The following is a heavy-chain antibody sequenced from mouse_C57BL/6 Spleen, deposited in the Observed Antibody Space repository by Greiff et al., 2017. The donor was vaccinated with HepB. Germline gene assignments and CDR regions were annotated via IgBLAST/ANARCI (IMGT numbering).Heavy chain of an antibody. CDR3: ARSGLRLFDY. V-gene: IGHV1-50*01. D-gene: IGHD2-2*01. Sequence: QVQLQQSGAELVKPGASVKLSCKASGYTFTSYWMQWVKQRPGQGLEWIGEIDPSDSYTNYNQKFKGKATLTVDTSSSTAYMQLSSLTSEDSAVYYCARSGLRLFDYWGQGTTLTVSS. J-gene: IGHJ2*01. CDR1: GYTFTSYW. CDR2: IDPSDSYT.